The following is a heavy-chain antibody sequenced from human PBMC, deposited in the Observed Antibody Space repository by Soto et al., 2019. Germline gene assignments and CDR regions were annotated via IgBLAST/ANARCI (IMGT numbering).Heavy chain of an antibody. CDR1: GFIFSDHY. Sequence: EVQLVESGGGLVQPGGSLRLSCAASGFIFSDHYMDWVRQAPGKGLEWVGRARNKVSSYTTAYAASVKGRFTISRDDSKHSLYLEMSSLKTEDTVVYFCARLMGTSFDLWGQGTLVTVSS. J-gene: IGHJ4*02. CDR2: ARNKVSSYTT. V-gene: IGHV3-72*01. D-gene: IGHD2-8*01. CDR3: ARLMGTSFDL.